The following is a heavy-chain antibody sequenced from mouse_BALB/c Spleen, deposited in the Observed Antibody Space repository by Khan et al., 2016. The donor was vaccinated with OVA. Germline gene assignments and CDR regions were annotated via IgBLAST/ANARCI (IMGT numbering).Heavy chain of an antibody. CDR1: GFSLTSYG. CDR3: ARNYDYYEGLAY. Sequence: QVQLQQSGPGLVQPSQSLSITCTVSGFSLTSYGVHWVRQSPGKGLEWLGVIWSGGSTDYNAAFISRLSISKDNSKSQVFFKMNSLQANDTAIYYCARNYDYYEGLAYWGQGTLVTVSA. J-gene: IGHJ3*01. D-gene: IGHD2-4*01. V-gene: IGHV2-2*02. CDR2: IWSGGST.